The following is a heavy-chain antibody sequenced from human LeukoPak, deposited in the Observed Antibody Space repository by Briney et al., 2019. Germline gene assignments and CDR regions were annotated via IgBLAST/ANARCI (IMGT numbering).Heavy chain of an antibody. CDR3: AKGGRAPGAFDI. CDR1: GFTFSSYG. CDR2: ISYDGSNK. D-gene: IGHD3-10*01. J-gene: IGHJ3*02. V-gene: IGHV3-30*18. Sequence: SCAASGFTFSSYGMHWVRQAPGKGLEWVAVISYDGSNKYYADSVKGRFTISRDNSKNTLYLQMNSLRAEDTAVYYCAKGGRAPGAFDIWGQGTMVTVSS.